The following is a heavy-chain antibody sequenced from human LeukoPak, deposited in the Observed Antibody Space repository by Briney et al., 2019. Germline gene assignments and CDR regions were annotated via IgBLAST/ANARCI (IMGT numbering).Heavy chain of an antibody. Sequence: GASVKVSCKASGYTFTGYYMHWVRRAPGQGLEWMGWINPNSGGTNYAQKFQGWVTMTRDTSISTAYMELSRLRSDDTAVYYCARDYNSYGSAIFDYWGQGTLVTVSS. D-gene: IGHD5-18*01. V-gene: IGHV1-2*04. J-gene: IGHJ4*02. CDR1: GYTFTGYY. CDR3: ARDYNSYGSAIFDY. CDR2: INPNSGGT.